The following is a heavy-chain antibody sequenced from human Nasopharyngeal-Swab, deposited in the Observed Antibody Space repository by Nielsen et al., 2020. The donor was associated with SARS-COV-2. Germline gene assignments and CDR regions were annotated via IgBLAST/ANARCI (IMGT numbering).Heavy chain of an antibody. Sequence: SENLSLTCTVSGGSISSYYWSWIRQPPGKGLEWIGYIYYSGSTNYNPSLKSRVTISVDTSKNQLSLKLSSVTAADTAVYYCARGSGWTLDYWGQGTLVTVSS. V-gene: IGHV4-59*01. CDR2: IYYSGST. CDR1: GGSISSYY. J-gene: IGHJ4*02. D-gene: IGHD6-19*01. CDR3: ARGSGWTLDY.